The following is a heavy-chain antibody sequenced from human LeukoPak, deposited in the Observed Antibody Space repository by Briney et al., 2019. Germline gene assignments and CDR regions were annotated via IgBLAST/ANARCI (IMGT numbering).Heavy chain of an antibody. CDR2: IKADGSKK. V-gene: IGHV3-7*01. J-gene: IGHJ4*02. D-gene: IGHD5-24*01. CDR1: GFTFSRFC. CDR3: VSGRYNDY. Sequence: PGGSLTLSCAASSGFTFSRFCMSWIRQAPGKGLEWVANIKADGSKKNYVASVKGRFTISSDNAKNSLYPQMTSLRPDDTAVYYCVSGRYNDYKGQGTLVTVSS.